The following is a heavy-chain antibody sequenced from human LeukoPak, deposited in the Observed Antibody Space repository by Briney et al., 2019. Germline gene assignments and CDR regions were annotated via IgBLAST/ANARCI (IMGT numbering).Heavy chain of an antibody. CDR3: ARRTSYCSSTSCYCYGTSPAFDI. CDR2: INHSGST. Sequence: KPSETLSLTCAVYGGSFSGYYWTWMRQPPGKGLEWIGEINHSGSTNYNPSLKSRVTISVDTSKNQFSLKLSSVTAADTAVYYCARRTSYCSSTSCYCYGTSPAFDIWGQGTMVTVSS. D-gene: IGHD2-2*01. V-gene: IGHV4-34*01. J-gene: IGHJ3*02. CDR1: GGSFSGYY.